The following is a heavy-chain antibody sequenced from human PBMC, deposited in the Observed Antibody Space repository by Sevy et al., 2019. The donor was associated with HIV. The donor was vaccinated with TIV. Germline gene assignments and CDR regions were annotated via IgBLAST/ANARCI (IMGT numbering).Heavy chain of an antibody. CDR1: GGSLSNYG. V-gene: IGHV1-69*10. D-gene: IGHD2-21*01. J-gene: IGHJ4*02. CDR3: ASVRPYGGDCYYFDS. Sequence: ASVKVSCKASGGSLSNYGMNWVRQAPGQGLEWTGGIIPRVGLTNYAQKFQDRVTITADESTNTVYIEVRRLTSEDTGVYYCASVRPYGGDCYYFDSWGQGTLVTVSS. CDR2: IIPRVGLT.